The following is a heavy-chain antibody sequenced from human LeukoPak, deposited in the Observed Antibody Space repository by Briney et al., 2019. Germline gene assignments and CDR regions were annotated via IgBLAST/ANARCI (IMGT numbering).Heavy chain of an antibody. CDR3: ARDYRDYSGCMDY. CDR2: ISSSSSYI. D-gene: IGHD1-26*01. V-gene: IGHV3-21*01. J-gene: IGHJ4*02. Sequence: GGSLRLSCAASGFTFSSYSMNWVRQAPGKGLEWVSSISSSSSYIYYADSVKGRFTISRDNAKNSLYLQMNSLRAKDTAVYYCARDYRDYSGCMDYWGQGTLVTVSS. CDR1: GFTFSSYS.